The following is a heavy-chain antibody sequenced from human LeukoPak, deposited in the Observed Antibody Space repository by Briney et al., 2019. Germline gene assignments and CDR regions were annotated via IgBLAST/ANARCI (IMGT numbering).Heavy chain of an antibody. D-gene: IGHD3-22*01. CDR3: PRVGYYYASSGYRSYYYGIDV. CDR2: IYDSGST. J-gene: IGHJ6*02. V-gene: IGHV4-59*01. CDR1: GGSISSYY. Sequence: SETLSLTCTVSGGSISSYYWSWIRQPPGKGLEWVGYIYDSGSTNYNPSLKSRVTISVDTSKNQFSLKLSSVTAADTAVYYCPRVGYYYASSGYRSYYYGIDVWGQGTTVTVSS.